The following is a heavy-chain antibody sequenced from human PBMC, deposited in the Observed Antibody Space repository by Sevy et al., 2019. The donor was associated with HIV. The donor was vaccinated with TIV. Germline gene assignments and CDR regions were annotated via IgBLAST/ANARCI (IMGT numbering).Heavy chain of an antibody. D-gene: IGHD3-22*01. CDR1: GGTFSSYA. V-gene: IGHV1-69*13. Sequence: ASLKVSCKASGGTFSSYAISWVRQAPGQGLEWMGGIIPIFGTANYAQKFQGRVTITADESTSTAYMELSSLRSEDTAVYYCARVGSRDYYDSSGYYNWFDPWGQGTLVTVSS. CDR3: ARVGSRDYYDSSGYYNWFDP. CDR2: IIPIFGTA. J-gene: IGHJ5*02.